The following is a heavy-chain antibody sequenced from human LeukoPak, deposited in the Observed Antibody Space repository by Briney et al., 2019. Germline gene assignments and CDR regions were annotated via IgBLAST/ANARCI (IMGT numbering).Heavy chain of an antibody. Sequence: KPSETLSLTCTVSGGTISSYYWSWIRQPPGKGLEWIGYIYYSGSTNYNPSLERRVTISVDTSKNQFSLKLSSVTAADAAVYYRARYFGPQNWFDPWGQGTLVTVSS. CDR2: IYYSGST. J-gene: IGHJ5*02. V-gene: IGHV4-59*01. CDR3: ARYFGPQNWFDP. CDR1: GGTISSYY. D-gene: IGHD3-9*01.